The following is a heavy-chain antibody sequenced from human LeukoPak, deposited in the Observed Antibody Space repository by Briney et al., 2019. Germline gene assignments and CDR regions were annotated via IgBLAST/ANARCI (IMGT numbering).Heavy chain of an antibody. J-gene: IGHJ4*02. Sequence: SETLYLTCNVSGYSISSGYWWGWIRQSPGMGQEWIASVHHSGSTYYNPSFKSRVTISVDTSKNQFSLKLSSVTAADTAVYYCARVRPGIAATGTWAAPVWGQGTLVTVSS. CDR2: VHHSGST. D-gene: IGHD6-13*01. CDR3: ARVRPGIAATGTWAAPV. CDR1: GYSISSGYW. V-gene: IGHV4-38-2*02.